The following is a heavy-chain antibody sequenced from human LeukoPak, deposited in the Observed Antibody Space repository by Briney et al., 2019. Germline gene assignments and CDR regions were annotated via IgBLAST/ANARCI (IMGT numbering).Heavy chain of an antibody. D-gene: IGHD3-10*01. CDR2: ISGSTGRT. CDR1: GFTVSSNY. Sequence: GGSLRLSCAASGFTVSSNYMSWVRQAPGKGLEWVSSISGSTGRTHYADSVKGRFTISRDNAKNSLYLQMNSLRAEDTAVYYCARALWFGETFPAYWGQGTLVTVSS. V-gene: IGHV3-21*01. CDR3: ARALWFGETFPAY. J-gene: IGHJ4*02.